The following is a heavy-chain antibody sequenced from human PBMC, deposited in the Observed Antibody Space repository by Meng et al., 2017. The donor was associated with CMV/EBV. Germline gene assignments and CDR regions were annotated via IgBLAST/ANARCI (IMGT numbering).Heavy chain of an antibody. CDR2: IYNDGGT. Sequence: GGSLRLSCAASGFIVSSHYMNWVRQTPGVGLEWVSLIYNDGGTYYADSVKGRFTISRDNSKNTLYLQMKSLRADDTAVYYCARDTVIDSFYYDSWGQGTLVTVSS. CDR1: GFIVSSHY. D-gene: IGHD3-22*01. J-gene: IGHJ4*02. CDR3: ARDTVIDSFYYDS. V-gene: IGHV3-66*02.